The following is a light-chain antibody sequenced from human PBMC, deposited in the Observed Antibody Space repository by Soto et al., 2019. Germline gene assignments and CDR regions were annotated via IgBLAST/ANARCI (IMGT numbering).Light chain of an antibody. V-gene: IGKV3-20*01. J-gene: IGKJ1*01. CDR1: QSVSGN. Sequence: EIVMTQSPATLSVSPGERATLSCRASQSVSGNLAWYQQKPGRAPRLLIYGESSRATGIPDRFSGSGSGTDFTLTISRLEPEDFAVYYCQQYGSSRTFGQGTKVDIK. CDR2: GES. CDR3: QQYGSSRT.